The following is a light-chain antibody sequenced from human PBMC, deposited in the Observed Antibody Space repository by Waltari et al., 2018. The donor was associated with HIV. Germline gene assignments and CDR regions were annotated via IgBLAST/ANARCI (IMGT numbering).Light chain of an antibody. V-gene: IGKV4-1*01. J-gene: IGKJ4*01. CDR1: QSVLYSSNNKNY. CDR2: WAS. CDR3: QQRSNWPLT. Sequence: DIVMTQSPDSLAVSLGERATINCKSSQSVLYSSNNKNYLAWYQQKPGQPPKLLIYWASTRESGVPDRFSGSWSGTDFTLTISSLQAEDVAVYYCQQRSNWPLTFGGGTKVEIK.